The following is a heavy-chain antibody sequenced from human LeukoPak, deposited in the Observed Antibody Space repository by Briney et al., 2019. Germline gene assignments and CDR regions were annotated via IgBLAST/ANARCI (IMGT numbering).Heavy chain of an antibody. CDR1: GFAFSSYA. J-gene: IGHJ6*02. CDR2: ISYDGSNK. Sequence: PGRSLRLSCAASGFAFSSYAMHWVRQAPGKGLEWVAVISYDGSNKYYADSVKGRFTISRGNSKNTLYLQMNSLRAEDTAVYYCARDRGVWFGELLGYYGMDVWGQGTTVTVSS. V-gene: IGHV3-30*04. D-gene: IGHD3-10*01. CDR3: ARDRGVWFGELLGYYGMDV.